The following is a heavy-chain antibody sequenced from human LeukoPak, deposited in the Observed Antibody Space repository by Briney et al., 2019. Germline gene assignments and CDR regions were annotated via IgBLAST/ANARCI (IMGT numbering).Heavy chain of an antibody. CDR3: ARSAPRYCSSTSCYGGLLEFDP. Sequence: SETLSLTRTVSGVSISSYYLSWIRQPPGKGLELIGYIFYTGSTNYKPSLKSRVTISVDTSKNQFSLRLSSVTAADTAICYCARSAPRYCSSTSCYGGLLEFDPWGQGTLVTVSS. V-gene: IGHV4-59*08. CDR2: IFYTGST. D-gene: IGHD2-2*01. CDR1: GVSISSYY. J-gene: IGHJ5*02.